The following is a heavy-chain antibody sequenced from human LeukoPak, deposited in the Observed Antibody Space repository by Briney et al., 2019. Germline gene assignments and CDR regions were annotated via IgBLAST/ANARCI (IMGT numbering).Heavy chain of an antibody. CDR2: INPNSGGT. Sequence: GASVKVSCKASGYTFTGYYMHWVGQAPGQGLEGMGGINPNSGGTNYAEKSQGSVTMTRYTSISTAYMELSRLRSADTAVYYCARGTTVTTGAFDIWGERTMVTVSS. J-gene: IGHJ3*02. CDR3: ARGTTVTTGAFDI. D-gene: IGHD4-17*01. CDR1: GYTFTGYY. V-gene: IGHV1-2*02.